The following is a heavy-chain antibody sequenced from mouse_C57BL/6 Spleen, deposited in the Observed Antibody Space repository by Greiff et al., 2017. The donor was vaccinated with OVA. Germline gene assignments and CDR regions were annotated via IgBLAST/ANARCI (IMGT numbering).Heavy chain of an antibody. Sequence: VHVKQSGPELVKPGASVKMSCKASGYTFTDYNMHWVKQSHGKSLEWIGYINPNNGGTSYNQKFKGKATLTVNKSSSTAYMELRSLTSEDSAVYDCAREKRGYWYFDVWGTGTTVTVSS. J-gene: IGHJ1*03. CDR1: GYTFTDYN. V-gene: IGHV1-22*01. CDR2: INPNNGGT. CDR3: AREKRGYWYFDV.